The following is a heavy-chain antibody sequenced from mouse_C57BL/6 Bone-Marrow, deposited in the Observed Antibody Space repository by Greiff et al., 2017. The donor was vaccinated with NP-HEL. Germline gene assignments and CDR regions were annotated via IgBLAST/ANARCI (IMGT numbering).Heavy chain of an antibody. V-gene: IGHV5-4*01. CDR2: ISDGGSYT. Sequence: EVQLVESGGGLEKPGGSLKLSCAASGFTFSSYAMSWVRQTPEKRLEWVATISDGGSYTYYPDNVKGRFTISRDNAKNNLYLQMSHLKSEDTAMYYCAREGGYDYSFAYWGQGTLVTVSA. CDR1: GFTFSSYA. D-gene: IGHD2-4*01. CDR3: AREGGYDYSFAY. J-gene: IGHJ3*01.